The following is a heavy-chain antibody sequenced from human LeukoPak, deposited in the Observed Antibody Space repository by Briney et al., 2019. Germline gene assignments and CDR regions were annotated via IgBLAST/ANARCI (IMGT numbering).Heavy chain of an antibody. CDR1: GFTFSSYA. CDR3: ARADSSGYGYFDY. J-gene: IGHJ4*02. D-gene: IGHD3-22*01. Sequence: GRSLRLSCAASGFTFSSYAMHWVRQAPGKGLKWVAVISYDGSNKYYADSVKGRFTISRDNSKNTLYLQMNSLRAEDTAVYYCARADSSGYGYFDYWGQGTLVTVSS. V-gene: IGHV3-30-3*01. CDR2: ISYDGSNK.